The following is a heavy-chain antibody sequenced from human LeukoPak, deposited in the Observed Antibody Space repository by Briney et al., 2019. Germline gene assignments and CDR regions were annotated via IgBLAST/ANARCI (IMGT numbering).Heavy chain of an antibody. Sequence: SETLSLTCAVHGGSFSGYYWNWIRQPPGKGLEWIGYIYYSGSTNYNPSLKSRVTISIDTSKTQFSLKLTSVTPADTAVYYCARARVPYAYYFDYWGQGILVTVSS. CDR1: GGSFSGYY. J-gene: IGHJ4*02. CDR2: IYYSGST. D-gene: IGHD2-2*01. V-gene: IGHV4-59*01. CDR3: ARARVPYAYYFDY.